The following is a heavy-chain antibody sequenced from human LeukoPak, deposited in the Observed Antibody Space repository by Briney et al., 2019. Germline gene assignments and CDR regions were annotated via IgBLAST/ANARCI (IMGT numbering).Heavy chain of an antibody. CDR1: GYTFTSYY. D-gene: IGHD6-13*01. J-gene: IGHJ6*03. CDR3: TRGGPYSSSWYGYDYYMDV. CDR2: INPSGGST. V-gene: IGHV1-46*01. Sequence: GASVKVSCKASGYTFTSYYMHWVRQAPGQGLEWMGIINPSGGSTSYAQKFQGRVTMTRNTSISTAYMELSSLRSEDTAVYYCTRGGPYSSSWYGYDYYMDVWGKGTTVTISS.